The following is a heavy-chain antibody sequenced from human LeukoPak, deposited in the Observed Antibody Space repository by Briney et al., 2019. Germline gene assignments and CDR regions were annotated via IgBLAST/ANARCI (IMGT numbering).Heavy chain of an antibody. J-gene: IGHJ4*02. D-gene: IGHD3-16*01. V-gene: IGHV4-30-2*01. Sequence: SETLSLTCAVSGGSISSGGYSWSWIRQPPGKGLEWIGYTYHSGSTYYNPSLKSRVTISVDRSKNQFSLKLSSVTAADTAVYYCVRARVGIGGFDYWGQGTLVTVSS. CDR3: VRARVGIGGFDY. CDR1: GGSISSGGYS. CDR2: TYHSGST.